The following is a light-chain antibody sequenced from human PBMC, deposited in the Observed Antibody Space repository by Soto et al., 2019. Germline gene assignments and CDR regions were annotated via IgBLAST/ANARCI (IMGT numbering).Light chain of an antibody. V-gene: IGLV2-14*01. J-gene: IGLJ3*02. CDR1: SSDVGGYDY. CDR2: DVS. Sequence: QSALTQPASVSGSPGQSITISCTGTSSDVGGYDYVSWYQQHPAKAPKLMIYDVSNRPSGVSNRFSGSKSGNTASLTISGLQAEDEADYYCSSYTSSSTVVFGGGTKLIVL. CDR3: SSYTSSSTVV.